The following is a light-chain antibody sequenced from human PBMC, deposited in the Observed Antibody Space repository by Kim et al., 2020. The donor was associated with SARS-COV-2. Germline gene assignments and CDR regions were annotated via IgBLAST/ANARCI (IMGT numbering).Light chain of an antibody. CDR3: CSYASRYTWV. J-gene: IGLJ3*02. CDR1: TRDVGGYNY. CDR2: DVS. Sequence: GQSVTITCTGTTRDVGGYNYVSWYQQQPGRAPKFMIYDVSKRPSGVPDRFSGSKSGNTASLTISGLQAEDEADYYCCSYASRYTWVFGGGTKLTVL. V-gene: IGLV2-11*03.